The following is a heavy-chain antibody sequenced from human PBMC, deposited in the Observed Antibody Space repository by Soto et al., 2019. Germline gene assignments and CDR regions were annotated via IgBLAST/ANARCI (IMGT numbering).Heavy chain of an antibody. CDR2: IYHSGST. D-gene: IGHD3-3*01. V-gene: IGHV4-34*01. J-gene: IGHJ4*02. Sequence: SETLSLTCAVYGVSFSGYYWILIRQPPGKGLEWIGKIYHSGSTNYNPSLKSRVTISVDTSKNQFSLKLSSVTAADTAVYYCARHSGVVINFDYWGQGTLVTVSS. CDR1: GVSFSGYY. CDR3: ARHSGVVINFDY.